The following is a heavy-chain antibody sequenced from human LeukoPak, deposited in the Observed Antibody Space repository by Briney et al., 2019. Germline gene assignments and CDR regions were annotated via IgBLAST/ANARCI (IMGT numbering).Heavy chain of an antibody. D-gene: IGHD3-16*01. CDR2: INNDGSST. Sequence: TGGSLRLSCAASGFTFSSYWMHWVRQAPGKGLVWVSRINNDGSSTLYADSVKGRFAISRDAAKNTLFLQINSLRAEDTAVYFCAAAGRGSLDYWGQGTLVTVSS. J-gene: IGHJ4*02. CDR3: AAAGRGSLDY. CDR1: GFTFSSYW. V-gene: IGHV3-74*01.